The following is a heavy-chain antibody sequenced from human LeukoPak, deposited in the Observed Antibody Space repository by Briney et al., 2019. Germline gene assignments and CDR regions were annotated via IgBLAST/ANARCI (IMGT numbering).Heavy chain of an antibody. Sequence: GRSLRLSCAASGFTFSSYGMHWVRQAPGKGLEWVAFISYGGSNKYYADSVKGRFTISRDNSKNTLYLQMNSLRAEDTDVYYCAKDLSDTNWFDPWGQGTLVTVSS. CDR2: ISYGGSNK. J-gene: IGHJ5*02. V-gene: IGHV3-30*18. CDR1: GFTFSSYG. CDR3: AKDLSDTNWFDP.